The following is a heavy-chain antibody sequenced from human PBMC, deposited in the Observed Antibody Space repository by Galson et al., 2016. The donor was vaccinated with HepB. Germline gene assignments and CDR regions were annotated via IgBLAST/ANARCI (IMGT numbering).Heavy chain of an antibody. CDR2: ISLRGSGST. CDR3: ASHDYWNDNHDSFDI. D-gene: IGHD3/OR15-3a*01. J-gene: IGHJ3*02. CDR1: GGSISGHY. Sequence: ETLSLTCTVSGGSISGHYWSWIRQPPGKGPEWIGFISLRGSGSTSYNPSRKSRVTISGDTSKNQISLRLRPVIAADTAVYYCASHDYWNDNHDSFDIWGQGTRVTVSS. V-gene: IGHV4-59*11.